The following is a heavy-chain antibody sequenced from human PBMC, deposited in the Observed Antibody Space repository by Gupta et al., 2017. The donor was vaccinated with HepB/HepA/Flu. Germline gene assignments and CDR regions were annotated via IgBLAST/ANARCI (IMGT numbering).Heavy chain of an antibody. V-gene: IGHV3-7*01. CDR1: GFTFNNDW. D-gene: IGHD1-26*01. J-gene: IGHJ4*02. CDR2: IKQDGGEK. CDR3: ARGGTYYIL. Sequence: EVQLVESGGGWVQPGGSLRLSCVASGFTFNNDWMSWVRQAPGKGLEWVANIKQDGGEKHYVDSVKGRFSISRDNAKNSLYLEMNSLRAEDTAVYYCARGGTYYILWGQGTLVTVSS.